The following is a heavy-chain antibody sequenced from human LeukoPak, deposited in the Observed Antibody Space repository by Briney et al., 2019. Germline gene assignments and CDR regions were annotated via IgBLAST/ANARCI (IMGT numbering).Heavy chain of an antibody. CDR1: GYTFTSYD. J-gene: IGHJ4*02. Sequence: ASVKVSCKASGYTFTSYDISWVRQAPGQGLEWMGWISAYNGNTNYAQKPQRRVTMTTDTATSTAYMELRSLRSDDTAVYYCARDLGVVVAADYFDYWGQGTLATVSS. V-gene: IGHV1-18*04. D-gene: IGHD2-15*01. CDR3: ARDLGVVVAADYFDY. CDR2: ISAYNGNT.